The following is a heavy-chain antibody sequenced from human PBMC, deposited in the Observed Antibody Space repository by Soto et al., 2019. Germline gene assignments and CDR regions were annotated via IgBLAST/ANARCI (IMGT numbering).Heavy chain of an antibody. J-gene: IGHJ5*02. V-gene: IGHV5-51*01. CDR3: ARQLLDYSFDA. CDR2: IYPGDSDT. CDR1: GYSFTSYW. Sequence: GESLKISCKGSGYSFTSYWNGWVRQMPGKGLEWMGIIYPGDSDTRYSPSFQGQVTISADKSINNAYLQWSNLKASYSAMYYSARQLLDYSFDAWGQGTPVTVSS.